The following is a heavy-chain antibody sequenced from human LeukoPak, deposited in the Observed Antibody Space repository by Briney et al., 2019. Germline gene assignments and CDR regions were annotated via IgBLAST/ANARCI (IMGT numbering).Heavy chain of an antibody. D-gene: IGHD3-22*01. V-gene: IGHV4-59*01. Sequence: SETLSLTCTVSGGSISSYYWSWIRQPPGKGLEWIGYIYYTGNTNYNPSLMGRVTISVDTSKNQFSLRLSSVTAADTAVYYCARDVRDSSGYYLRIFGYWGQGNLVTVSS. J-gene: IGHJ4*02. CDR1: GGSISSYY. CDR2: IYYTGNT. CDR3: ARDVRDSSGYYLRIFGY.